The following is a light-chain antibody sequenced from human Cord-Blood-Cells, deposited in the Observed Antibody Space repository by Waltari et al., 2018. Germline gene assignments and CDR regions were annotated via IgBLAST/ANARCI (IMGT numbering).Light chain of an antibody. CDR1: QSVLYSSNNKNY. V-gene: IGKV4-1*01. CDR2: WAS. J-gene: IGKJ1*01. CDR3: QQYYSTPPT. Sequence: DMVMTQSTDSLAVSLGERATINCKSSQSVLYSSNNKNYLAWYQQKPGQPPKLLIYWASTRESGVPDRFSGSGSGTDFTLTISSLQAEDVAVYYCQQYYSTPPTFGQGTKLEIK.